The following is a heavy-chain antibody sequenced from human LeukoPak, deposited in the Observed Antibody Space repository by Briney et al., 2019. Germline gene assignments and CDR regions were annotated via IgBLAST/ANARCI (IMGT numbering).Heavy chain of an antibody. CDR1: GYTFTNFY. V-gene: IGHV1-46*01. CDR3: AREYDSSGYYYKYYFDY. CDR2: INPSGGNT. Sequence: ASVKVSCKTSGYTFTNFYMHWVRQAPGQGLEWMGIINPSGGNTGYAQKFQGRVTMTRDTSTSTVYMELSSLRSEDTAVYYCAREYDSSGYYYKYYFDYWGQGTLVTVSS. D-gene: IGHD3-22*01. J-gene: IGHJ4*02.